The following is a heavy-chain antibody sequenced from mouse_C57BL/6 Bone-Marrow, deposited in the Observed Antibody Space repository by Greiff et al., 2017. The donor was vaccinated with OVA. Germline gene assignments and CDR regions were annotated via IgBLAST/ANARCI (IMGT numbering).Heavy chain of an antibody. Sequence: VQLQQSGAELVRPGASVKLSCTASGFNIKDDYMHWVKERPEQGLEWIGWIDPENGDTEYASKFQGQATITADTSSKTVYLHLSSLTSEDTAVYYCTTYRYWGQGTTLTVSS. V-gene: IGHV14-4*01. CDR3: TTYRY. D-gene: IGHD5-1*01. CDR1: GFNIKDDY. CDR2: IDPENGDT. J-gene: IGHJ2*01.